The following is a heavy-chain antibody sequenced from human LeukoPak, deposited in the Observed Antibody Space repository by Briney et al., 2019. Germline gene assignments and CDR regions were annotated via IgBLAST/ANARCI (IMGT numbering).Heavy chain of an antibody. J-gene: IGHJ4*02. CDR1: GGSISSYY. V-gene: IGHV4-59*01. CDR2: VSYSGST. D-gene: IGHD3-10*01. Sequence: SETLPLTCTVSGGSISSYYWSWIRQPPGKGLEWIGYVSYSGSTNHNPSLKSRVTISVDTSKNQFSLKLSSVTAADTAVYYCARNSGGLVPRPYYFDYSGQGTLVTVSS. CDR3: ARNSGGLVPRPYYFDY.